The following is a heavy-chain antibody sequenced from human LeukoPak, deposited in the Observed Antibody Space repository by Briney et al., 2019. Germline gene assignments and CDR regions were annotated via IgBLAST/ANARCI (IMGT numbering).Heavy chain of an antibody. D-gene: IGHD3-3*01. CDR2: ISYDGSNK. CDR3: AKAASGFGYYYGMDV. J-gene: IGHJ6*04. CDR1: GFTFSSYG. V-gene: IGHV3-30*18. Sequence: GRSLRPSCAASGFTFSSYGMHWVRQAPGKGLEWVAVISYDGSNKYYADSVKGRFTISRDNSKNTLYLQMDSLRAEDTAVYYCAKAASGFGYYYGMDVWGKGTTVTVSS.